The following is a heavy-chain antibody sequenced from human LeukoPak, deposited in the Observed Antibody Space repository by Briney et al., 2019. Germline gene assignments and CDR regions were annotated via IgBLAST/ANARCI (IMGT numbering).Heavy chain of an antibody. CDR2: ISGSGGST. CDR3: ASNLYDFWSGYSYYYYYYMDV. J-gene: IGHJ6*03. V-gene: IGHV3-23*01. Sequence: GGSLRLSCAASGFTFSSYAMSWVRQAPGKGLEWVSAISGSGGSTYYADSVKGRFTISRDNAKNSLYLQMNSLRAEDTAVYYCASNLYDFWSGYSYYYYYYMDVWGKGTTVTVSS. D-gene: IGHD3-3*01. CDR1: GFTFSSYA.